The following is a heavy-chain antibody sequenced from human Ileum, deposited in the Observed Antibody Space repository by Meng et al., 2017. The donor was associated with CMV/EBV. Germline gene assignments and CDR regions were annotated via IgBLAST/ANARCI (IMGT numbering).Heavy chain of an antibody. CDR1: GGSITSGNFY. V-gene: IGHV4-31*03. CDR2: IHHSGST. CDR3: VRGNWFDP. Sequence: LSPTCTVSGGSITSGNFYWTWIRQQPGRGLEWIGYIHHSGSTYYNPSLKSRLTISVDTSENQFSLKLTSLTAADTAVYYCVRGNWFDPWGPGTLVTVSS. J-gene: IGHJ5*02.